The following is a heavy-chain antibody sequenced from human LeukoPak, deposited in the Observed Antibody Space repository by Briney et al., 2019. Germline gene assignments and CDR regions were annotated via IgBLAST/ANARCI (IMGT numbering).Heavy chain of an antibody. CDR3: ARAISVEGHFYYYLDV. J-gene: IGHJ6*03. Sequence: ASVKVSCKATGVTFSSLTIAWVRQAPGQGLEWMGGFIPVFGTANYEQRFQDRLTITTDESTSTAYMELNSRTSEDTAVYYCARAISVEGHFYYYLDVWGIGTTVTVSS. CDR2: FIPVFGTA. D-gene: IGHD2-21*01. V-gene: IGHV1-69*05. CDR1: GVTFSSLT.